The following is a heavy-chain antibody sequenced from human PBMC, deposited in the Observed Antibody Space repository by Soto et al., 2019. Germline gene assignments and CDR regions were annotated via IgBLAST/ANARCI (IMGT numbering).Heavy chain of an antibody. Sequence: QVQLVQSGAEVKKPGASVKVSCKTSGYTFSTSDISWVRQAPGQGLEWMGWISASTGYTNYAQKFQDRVTMTTDTTTSTAYMEVRSLRSDDTAVYYCGRVLPYYYASSGYYPYYFDFWGQGTLVTVSS. CDR3: GRVLPYYYASSGYYPYYFDF. CDR2: ISASTGYT. V-gene: IGHV1-18*01. D-gene: IGHD3-22*01. J-gene: IGHJ4*01. CDR1: GYTFSTSD.